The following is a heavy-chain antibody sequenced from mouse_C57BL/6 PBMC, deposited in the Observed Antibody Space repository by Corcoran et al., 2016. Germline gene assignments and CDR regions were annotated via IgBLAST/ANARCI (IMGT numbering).Heavy chain of an antibody. V-gene: IGHV8-12*01. Sequence: QVTLKESGPGILQSSQTLSLTCSFSGFSLSTSGMGVSWIRQPSGKGLEWLAHIYWDDDKHYNPSLKSRLTISKDTSRNQVFLKITSVDTADTATYYCARRGYSPYYAMDYWGQGTSVTVSS. CDR3: ARRGYSPYYAMDY. J-gene: IGHJ4*01. CDR1: GFSLSTSGMG. CDR2: IYWDDDK. D-gene: IGHD2-12*01.